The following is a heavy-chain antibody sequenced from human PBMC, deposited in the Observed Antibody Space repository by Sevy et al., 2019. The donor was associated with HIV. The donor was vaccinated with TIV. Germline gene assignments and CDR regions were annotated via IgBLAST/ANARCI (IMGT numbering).Heavy chain of an antibody. CDR2: INPNSGGT. V-gene: IGHV1-2*02. Sequence: ASVKVSCKASGYTFIAYYIHWVRQAPGQGLEWMGWINPNSGGTNFAQKFQGRVTMTRDTSISTANMELSRLSSDDTAGYYCARGGLGLRLGDLSRGYVQHWGQGTLVTVSS. D-gene: IGHD3-16*02. CDR3: ARGGLGLRLGDLSRGYVQH. CDR1: GYTFIAYY. J-gene: IGHJ1*01.